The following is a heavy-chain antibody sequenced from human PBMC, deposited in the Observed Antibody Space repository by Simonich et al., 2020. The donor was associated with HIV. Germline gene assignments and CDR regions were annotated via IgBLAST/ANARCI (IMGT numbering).Heavy chain of an antibody. CDR2: ISYDGSNK. CDR3: ASGGSISSVWADDY. V-gene: IGHV3-30*07. J-gene: IGHJ4*02. Sequence: QVQLVESGGGVVQPGRSLRLSCAASGFTFSSYAMHWVRQAPGKVLGWVAVISYDGSNKYYADSVKGRCTISRDNSKNTLSLQMNSLRAEDTAVYYCASGGSISSVWADDYWGQGTLVTVSS. D-gene: IGHD3-16*01. CDR1: GFTFSSYA.